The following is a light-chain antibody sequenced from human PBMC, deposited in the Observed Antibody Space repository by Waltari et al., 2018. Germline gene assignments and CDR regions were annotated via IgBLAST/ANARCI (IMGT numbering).Light chain of an antibody. CDR3: EAWDDSLNGPV. Sequence: QSVLTQPPSASGTPGQRVTIFCSGRSSNIGSNSVNWYQQLPGTAPKLLMYGNDQRPSGVPARFSGSMAGTSASLAISGLQSEDDADYYCEAWDDSLNGPVFGGGTKLTVL. J-gene: IGLJ2*01. CDR1: SSNIGSNS. V-gene: IGLV1-44*01. CDR2: GND.